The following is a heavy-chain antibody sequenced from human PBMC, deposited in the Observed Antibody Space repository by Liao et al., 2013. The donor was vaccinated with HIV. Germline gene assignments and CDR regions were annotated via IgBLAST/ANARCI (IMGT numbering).Heavy chain of an antibody. CDR3: ARVAYSYGYYYYYYMDV. V-gene: IGHV4-59*01. CDR1: GGSINSYY. D-gene: IGHD5-18*01. Sequence: QVQLQESGPGLVKPSETLSLTCTVSGGSINSYYWSWIRQPPGKGLEWIGYIYYSGSTNYNPSLKSRVTISVYTSKNQFSLKLSSVTAADTAVYYCARVAYSYGYYYYYYMDVWGKGTTVTVSS. CDR2: IYYSGST. J-gene: IGHJ6*03.